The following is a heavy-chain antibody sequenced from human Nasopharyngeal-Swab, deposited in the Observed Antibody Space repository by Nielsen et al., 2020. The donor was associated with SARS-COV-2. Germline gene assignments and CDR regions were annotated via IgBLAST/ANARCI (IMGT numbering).Heavy chain of an antibody. Sequence: ASVKVSCKASGYVFTNYPLHWVRQAPGQSLEWMGWINVSNGNTKYSQNFQGRVTVTRDTSASTAYMELSSLRSEDTALFYCARGARDGNNGEYDAFDIWGQGTMVTVSS. CDR3: ARGARDGNNGEYDAFDI. D-gene: IGHD5-24*01. CDR1: GYVFTNYP. J-gene: IGHJ3*02. CDR2: INVSNGNT. V-gene: IGHV1-3*01.